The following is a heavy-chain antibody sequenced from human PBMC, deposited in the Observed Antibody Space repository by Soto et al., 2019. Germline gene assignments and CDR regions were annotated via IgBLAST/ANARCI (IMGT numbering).Heavy chain of an antibody. D-gene: IGHD4-17*01. CDR2: IYPGDSDT. J-gene: IGHJ3*02. V-gene: IGHV5-51*01. Sequence: PGESLKISCKGSGYSFTSYWIGWSRQMPGKGLVWMGLIYPGDSDTRYSPSFQGQVTISADKSISTAYLQWSSLKASDTAMYYCACASTTVTTRGALDIWGQGTMVTVSS. CDR1: GYSFTSYW. CDR3: ACASTTVTTRGALDI.